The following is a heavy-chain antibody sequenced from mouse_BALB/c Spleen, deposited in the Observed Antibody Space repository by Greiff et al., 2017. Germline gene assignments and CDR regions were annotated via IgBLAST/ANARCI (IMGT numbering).Heavy chain of an antibody. D-gene: IGHD2-2*01. J-gene: IGHJ3*01. CDR2: IDPYNGGT. V-gene: IGHV1S135*01. Sequence: EVQLQQSGPELVKPGASVKVSCKASGYAFTSYNMYWVKQSHGKSLEWIGYIDPYNGGTSYNQKFKGKATLTVDKSSSTAYMHLNSLTSEDSADYYCARSGLRRAQAWFAYWGQGTLVTVSA. CDR1: GYAFTSYN. CDR3: ARSGLRRAQAWFAY.